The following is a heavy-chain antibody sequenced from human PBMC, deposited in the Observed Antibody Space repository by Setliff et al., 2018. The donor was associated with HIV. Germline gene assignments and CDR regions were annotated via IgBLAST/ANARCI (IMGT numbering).Heavy chain of an antibody. J-gene: IGHJ4*02. Sequence: GGSLRLSCAASGFTFSSFGMHWVRQAPGEGLEWVSVIQYDGSNKYYAESVKGRFTISRDNYKSTLYLQMNSLRPEDRAVYYCATTHHYARSGYYGWGQGTLVTVSS. CDR2: IQYDGSNK. D-gene: IGHD3-22*01. V-gene: IGHV3-30*02. CDR1: GFTFSSFG. CDR3: ATTHHYARSGYYG.